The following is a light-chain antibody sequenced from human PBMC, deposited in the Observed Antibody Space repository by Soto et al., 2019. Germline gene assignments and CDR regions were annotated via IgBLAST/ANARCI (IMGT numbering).Light chain of an antibody. V-gene: IGKV3-20*01. J-gene: IGKJ1*01. CDR1: RSVSSSY. Sequence: MLTQSADTLSFSPGERATLSCRASRSVSSSYLAWYQQKPGQAPRLLIYGASSRATGIPDRFSGSGSGTDFTLTISRLEPEDFAVYYCQQYGNSPRTFGQGTKVDIK. CDR3: QQYGNSPRT. CDR2: GAS.